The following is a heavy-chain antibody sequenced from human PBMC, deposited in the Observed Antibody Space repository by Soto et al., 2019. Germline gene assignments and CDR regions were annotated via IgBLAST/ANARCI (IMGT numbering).Heavy chain of an antibody. CDR1: GFTFSSYS. V-gene: IGHV3-21*01. CDR3: AGTPLTIFGVVNWFDP. CDR2: ISSSSSYI. D-gene: IGHD3-3*01. J-gene: IGHJ5*02. Sequence: GGSLRLSCAASGFTFSSYSMNWVRQAPGKGLEWVSSISSSSSYIYYADSVKGRFTISRDNAKNSLYLQMNSLRAEDTAVYYCAGTPLTIFGVVNWFDPWGQGTLVTVSS.